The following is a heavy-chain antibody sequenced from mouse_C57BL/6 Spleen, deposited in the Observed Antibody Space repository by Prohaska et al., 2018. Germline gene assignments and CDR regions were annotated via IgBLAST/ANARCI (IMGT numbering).Heavy chain of an antibody. V-gene: IGHV1-31*01. D-gene: IGHD2-4*01. CDR2: IYPYNGVS. Sequence: HGNTLDWIGYIYPYNGVSSYNQKFKGKATLTVDKSSSTAYMELRSLTSEDSAVYYCAYDYDGGLAYWGQGTLVTVSA. J-gene: IGHJ3*01. CDR3: AYDYDGGLAY.